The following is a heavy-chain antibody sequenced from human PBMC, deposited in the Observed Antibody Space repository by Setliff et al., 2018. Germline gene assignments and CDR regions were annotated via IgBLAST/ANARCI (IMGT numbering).Heavy chain of an antibody. CDR3: ARDRYYNSWSGTSITAPHDAFDI. D-gene: IGHD3-3*01. J-gene: IGHJ3*02. Sequence: ASVKVSCKASGYTFTNYGFTWVRQAPGQGLEWMGMIITNTGKTSYPKKFQGRVTMTTDTYTGTGYMELRSLTSDDTAVYYCARDRYYNSWSGTSITAPHDAFDIWGQGTMVTVSS. V-gene: IGHV1-18*01. CDR2: IITNTGKT. CDR1: GYTFTNYG.